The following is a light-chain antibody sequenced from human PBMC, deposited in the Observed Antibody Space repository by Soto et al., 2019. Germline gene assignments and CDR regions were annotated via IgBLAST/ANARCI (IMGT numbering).Light chain of an antibody. Sequence: EIVMTQSPATLSVYPGERATLSCRASQSVSSNLAWYQQKPGQAPRLLIYGASTRATGIPARFSGSGSGTEFTLTISSLQSEDFAVYYCQQYNNWPLTIGGGTKVEIK. V-gene: IGKV3-15*01. CDR3: QQYNNWPLT. CDR2: GAS. CDR1: QSVSSN. J-gene: IGKJ4*01.